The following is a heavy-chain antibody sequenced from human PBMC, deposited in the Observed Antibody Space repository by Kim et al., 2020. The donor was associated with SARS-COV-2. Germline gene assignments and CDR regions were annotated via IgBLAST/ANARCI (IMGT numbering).Heavy chain of an antibody. Sequence: ASVKVSCKASGYTFTGYYMHWVRQAPGQGLEWMGWINPNSGGTNYAQKFQGRVTMTRDTSISTAYMELSRLRSDDTAVYYCARVGYCSSTSCYGRGAAFDIWGQGTMVTVSS. J-gene: IGHJ3*02. CDR1: GYTFTGYY. CDR2: INPNSGGT. V-gene: IGHV1-2*02. CDR3: ARVGYCSSTSCYGRGAAFDI. D-gene: IGHD2-2*01.